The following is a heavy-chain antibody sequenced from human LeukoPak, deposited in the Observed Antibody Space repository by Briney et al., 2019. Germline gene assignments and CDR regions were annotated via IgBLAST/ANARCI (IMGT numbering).Heavy chain of an antibody. CDR2: IYYSGST. CDR1: GGSISSSSYY. J-gene: IGHJ5*02. CDR3: ARHGFKARRSRSSTSCYQFDP. V-gene: IGHV4-39*01. Sequence: PSETLSLTCTVSGGSISSSSYYWGWIRQPPGKGLEWIGSIYYSGSTYYNPSLKSRVTISVDTSKNQFSLKLSSVTAADTAVYYCARHGFKARRSRSSTSCYQFDPWGQGTLVTVSS. D-gene: IGHD2-2*01.